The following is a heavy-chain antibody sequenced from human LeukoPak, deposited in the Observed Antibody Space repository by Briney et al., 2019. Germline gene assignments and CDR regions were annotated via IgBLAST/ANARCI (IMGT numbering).Heavy chain of an antibody. V-gene: IGHV3-66*02. J-gene: IGHJ4*02. CDR2: IYSGGDT. CDR3: ARLPRY. Sequence: GGSLRLSCAASGFTVSSHYMTWVRQAPGKGLEWVSVIYSGGDTYYADSVKGRFAISRDNSKNTLYLQMNSLGAEDTAVYYCARLPRYWGQGTLVTVSS. CDR1: GFTVSSHY.